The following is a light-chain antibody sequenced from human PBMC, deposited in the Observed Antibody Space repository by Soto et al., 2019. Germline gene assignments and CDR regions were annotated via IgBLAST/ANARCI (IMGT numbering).Light chain of an antibody. CDR2: DVA. Sequence: QSVLTQPASVSDSPGQSITISCTGTSSDVGGSNFVSWYQQHPGKPPKLIIYDVANRPSGVSNRFSGSKSGSTGSLIISRLQTEDEADYYCCSYAGSYTLYVFGTGTKVTVL. V-gene: IGLV2-14*03. CDR1: SSDVGGSNF. CDR3: CSYAGSYTLYV. J-gene: IGLJ1*01.